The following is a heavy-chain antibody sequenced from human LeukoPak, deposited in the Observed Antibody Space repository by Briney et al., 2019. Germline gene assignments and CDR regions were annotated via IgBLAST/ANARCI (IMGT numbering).Heavy chain of an antibody. D-gene: IGHD5-24*01. CDR3: TCGTVEMATISPFDY. Sequence: GASVKVSCKVSGYTLTELSMHWVRQAPGKGLEWMGGFDPEDGETIYAQKFQGRVTMTEDTSTDTAYMELSSLRSEDTAVYYCTCGTVEMATISPFDYWGQGTLVTVSS. J-gene: IGHJ4*02. CDR2: FDPEDGET. V-gene: IGHV1-24*01. CDR1: GYTLTELS.